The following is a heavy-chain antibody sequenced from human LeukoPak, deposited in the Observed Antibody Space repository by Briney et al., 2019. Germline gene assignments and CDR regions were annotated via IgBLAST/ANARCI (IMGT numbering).Heavy chain of an antibody. J-gene: IGHJ4*02. CDR3: ARSPGYSSGEYYFDY. Sequence: GNSLRLSCAASGFTFSSSGMHWVRQAPGKGLEWVAVIWYDGSNRYYADPAKGRFTVSRDNSKNTLYLQMNSLRAEDTAVYYCARSPGYSSGEYYFDYWGQGTLVTVSS. D-gene: IGHD6-19*01. CDR1: GFTFSSSG. CDR2: IWYDGSNR. V-gene: IGHV3-33*01.